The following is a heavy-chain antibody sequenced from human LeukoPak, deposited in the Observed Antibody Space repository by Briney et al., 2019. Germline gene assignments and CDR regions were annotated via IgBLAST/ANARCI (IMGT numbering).Heavy chain of an antibody. J-gene: IGHJ3*02. CDR2: ISGSGGNT. D-gene: IGHD3-3*01. CDR3: AKVPVFSLTISEVVTDDAFDI. V-gene: IGHV3-23*01. Sequence: PGGSLRLSCAASGFTFSSYAMSWVRQAPGKGLEWVSAISGSGGNTYYADSVKGRFTISRDNSKNTLYLQMNSLRAEDTAVYYCAKVPVFSLTISEVVTDDAFDIWGQGTIVTVSS. CDR1: GFTFSSYA.